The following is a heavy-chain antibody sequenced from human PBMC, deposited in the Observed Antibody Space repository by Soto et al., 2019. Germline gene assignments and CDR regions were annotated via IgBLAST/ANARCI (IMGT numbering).Heavy chain of an antibody. CDR1: GGSISSSSYY. CDR2: IYYSGST. D-gene: IGHD6-19*01. Sequence: NPSETLSLTCTVSGGSISSSSYYWGWIRQPPGKGLEWIGSIYYSGSTYYNPSLKSRVTISVDTSKNQFSLKLSSVTAADTAVYYCARKSAVAGTLDYWGQGTLVTVYS. J-gene: IGHJ4*02. CDR3: ARKSAVAGTLDY. V-gene: IGHV4-39*01.